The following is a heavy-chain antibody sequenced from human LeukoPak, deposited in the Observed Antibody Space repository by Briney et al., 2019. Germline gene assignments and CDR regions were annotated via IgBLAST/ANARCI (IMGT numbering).Heavy chain of an antibody. Sequence: GGSLRLSCAASGFTVSSNYMHWVRQAPGKGLEWVAFIRYDGSNKYYADSVKGRFTISRDNSKNTLYLQMNSLRAEDTAVYYCAKDPSLGIGYYFDYWGQGTLVTVSS. CDR1: GFTVSSNY. CDR2: IRYDGSNK. D-gene: IGHD7-27*01. J-gene: IGHJ4*02. V-gene: IGHV3-30*02. CDR3: AKDPSLGIGYYFDY.